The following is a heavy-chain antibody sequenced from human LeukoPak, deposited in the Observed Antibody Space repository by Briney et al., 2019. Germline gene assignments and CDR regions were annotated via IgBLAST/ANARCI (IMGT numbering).Heavy chain of an antibody. CDR3: AREWRGSGDY. Sequence: GGSLRLSCAASGFTFSSFSMFWVRQAPGKGLEWLSYISSTSRNIYYADSVKGRFTVSRDNAKNSLFLQMNSLRAEDTAIYYCAREWRGSGDYWGQGTLVTVSS. D-gene: IGHD3-10*01. CDR1: GFTFSSFS. J-gene: IGHJ4*02. V-gene: IGHV3-48*04. CDR2: ISSTSRNI.